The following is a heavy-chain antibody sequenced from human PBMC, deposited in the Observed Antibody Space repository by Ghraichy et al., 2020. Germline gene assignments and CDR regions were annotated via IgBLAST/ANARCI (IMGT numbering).Heavy chain of an antibody. CDR2: INHSGST. CDR3: ARERPDTVVVPAATNFFAP. CDR1: GGSFSGYY. V-gene: IGHV4-34*01. J-gene: IGHJ5*02. Sequence: SETLSLTCAVYGGSFSGYYWSWIRQPPGKGLEWIGEINHSGSTNYNPSLKSRVTISVDTSKNQFSLKLSSVTTADTAVYFCARERPDTVVVPAATNFFAPWGQGTLVTVSS. D-gene: IGHD2-2*01.